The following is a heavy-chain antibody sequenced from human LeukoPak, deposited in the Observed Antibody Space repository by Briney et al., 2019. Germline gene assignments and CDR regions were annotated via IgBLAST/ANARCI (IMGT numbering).Heavy chain of an antibody. J-gene: IGHJ6*03. CDR2: ISYDGSNK. CDR3: ARVGWAHYDFWSGYYDGYYYYMDV. V-gene: IGHV3-30-3*01. D-gene: IGHD3-3*01. Sequence: GGSLRLSCAASGFTFSSYAMYWVRQAPGKGLEWVAVISYDGSNKYYADSVKGRFTISRDNSKNTLYLQMNSLRAEDTAVYYCARVGWAHYDFWSGYYDGYYYYMDVWGKGTTVTVSS. CDR1: GFTFSSYA.